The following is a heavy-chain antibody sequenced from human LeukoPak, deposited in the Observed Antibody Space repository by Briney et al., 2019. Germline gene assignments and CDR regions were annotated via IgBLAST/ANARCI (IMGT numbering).Heavy chain of an antibody. D-gene: IGHD3-10*01. Sequence: AGGSLRLSCSASGFTFSRYAMHWVRQAPGKGLEYVSAISSNGGSTYYADSVKGRFTISRDNSRNTLHLQMSRLRVEDTAVYYCVKDSSSGSYFDYWGQGTLVTVSS. CDR3: VKDSSSGSYFDY. V-gene: IGHV3-64D*06. J-gene: IGHJ4*02. CDR2: ISSNGGST. CDR1: GFTFSRYA.